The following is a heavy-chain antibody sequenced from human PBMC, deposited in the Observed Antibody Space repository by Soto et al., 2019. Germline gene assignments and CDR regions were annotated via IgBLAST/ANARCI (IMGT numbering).Heavy chain of an antibody. CDR2: ISAYNGNT. J-gene: IGHJ1*01. V-gene: IGHV1-18*01. D-gene: IGHD4-17*01. CDR1: GYTFTSYG. CDR3: ARDYDYGDYFSEYFQH. Sequence: ASVKVSCKASGYTFTSYGISWVRQAPGQGLEWMGWISAYNGNTNYAQKLQGRVTMTTDTSTSTAYMELRSLRSDDTAVYYCARDYDYGDYFSEYFQHWGQGTLVTVSS.